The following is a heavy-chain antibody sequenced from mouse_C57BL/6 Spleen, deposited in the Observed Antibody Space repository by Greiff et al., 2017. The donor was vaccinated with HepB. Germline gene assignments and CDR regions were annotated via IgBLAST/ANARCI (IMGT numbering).Heavy chain of an antibody. D-gene: IGHD1-1*01. CDR3: ARPLSTYAMDY. CDR1: GYAFSSSW. V-gene: IGHV1-82*01. J-gene: IGHJ4*01. CDR2: IYPGDGDT. Sequence: QVQLKESGPELVKPGASVKISCKASGYAFSSSWMNWVKQRPGKGLEWIGRIYPGDGDTNYNGKFKGKATLTADKSSSTAYMQLSSLTSEDSAVYFCARPLSTYAMDYWGQGTSVTVSS.